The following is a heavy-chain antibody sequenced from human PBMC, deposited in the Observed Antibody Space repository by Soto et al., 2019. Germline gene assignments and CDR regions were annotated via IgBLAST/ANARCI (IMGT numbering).Heavy chain of an antibody. CDR1: ANSFTNYW. CDR3: ASSRRYCTNGVCHFSWFDP. CDR2: IYPGDSDT. Sequence: GESLKISCQGSANSFTNYWIGWVRQMPGKGLEWMGIIYPGDSDTTYSPSFRGQVTISADTSTTTAYLQWSSLKASDTAMYYCASSRRYCTNGVCHFSWFDPWGQGTLVTVSS. J-gene: IGHJ5*02. V-gene: IGHV5-51*01. D-gene: IGHD2-8*01.